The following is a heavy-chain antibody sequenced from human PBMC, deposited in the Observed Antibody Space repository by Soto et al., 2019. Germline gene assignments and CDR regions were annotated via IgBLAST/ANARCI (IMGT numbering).Heavy chain of an antibody. V-gene: IGHV3-23*01. CDR3: SRQPTTSYYFDY. J-gene: IGHJ4*02. D-gene: IGHD6-13*01. CDR2: ISGSGGST. Sequence: EVQLLESGGGLVQPGGSLRLSCAASGFTFSSYAMSWVRQAPGKGLEWVSAISGSGGSTYYADSVKGRFTISRDNSKNTLYLQMNSLRAEDTAVYYCSRQPTTSYYFDYWGQGTLVTVSS. CDR1: GFTFSSYA.